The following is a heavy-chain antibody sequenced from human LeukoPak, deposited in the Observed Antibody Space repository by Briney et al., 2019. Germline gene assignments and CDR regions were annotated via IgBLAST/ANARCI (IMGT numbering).Heavy chain of an antibody. Sequence: SETLSLTCTVSGGSISGYYWSWIRQAPGKGLEWIGYIYNSGSLNYNPSLKSRVTIAVDTSENQFSLKLTSVTAADTAVYYCTRGETAARLYYFDYWGQGTLATVSS. J-gene: IGHJ4*02. CDR1: GGSISGYY. CDR3: TRGETAARLYYFDY. V-gene: IGHV4-59*01. CDR2: IYNSGSL. D-gene: IGHD6-6*01.